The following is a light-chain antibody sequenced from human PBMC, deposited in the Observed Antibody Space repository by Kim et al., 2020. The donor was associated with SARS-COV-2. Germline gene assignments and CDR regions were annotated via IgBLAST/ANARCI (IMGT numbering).Light chain of an antibody. V-gene: IGKV3-20*01. J-gene: IGKJ4*01. Sequence: SPGERASLSGRASQSVSNSRLAWYQQKPGQAPRLLSYDASSRATGITDRFSGSGSGTDFTLTISRLEPEDFAVYYCQQYGASSLTFGGGTKVDIK. CDR1: QSVSNSR. CDR2: DAS. CDR3: QQYGASSLT.